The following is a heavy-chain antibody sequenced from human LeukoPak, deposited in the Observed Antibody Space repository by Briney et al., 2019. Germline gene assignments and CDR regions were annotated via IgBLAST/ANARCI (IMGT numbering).Heavy chain of an antibody. Sequence: GGSLRLSCAASGFTFSSYGMHWVRQAPGKGLEWVAVISYDGSNKYYADSVKGRFTISRDNSKNTLYLQMNSLRAEDTAVYYCAKEHEYSSSWFDPWGQGTLVTVSS. CDR1: GFTFSSYG. CDR3: AKEHEYSSSWFDP. CDR2: ISYDGSNK. V-gene: IGHV3-30*18. D-gene: IGHD6-13*01. J-gene: IGHJ5*02.